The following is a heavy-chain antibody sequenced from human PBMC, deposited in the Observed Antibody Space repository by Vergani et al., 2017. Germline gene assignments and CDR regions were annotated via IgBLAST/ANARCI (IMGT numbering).Heavy chain of an antibody. V-gene: IGHV4-39*01. J-gene: IGHJ4*02. CDR1: GGSITSISYY. D-gene: IGHD3-9*01. Sequence: QLHLQESGPGLVKPSETLSLTCTVSGGSITSISYYWGWIRQPPGKGLDWMGNIYHSGGAYYNPSLKGGVTISVDTSKHQFSLEVTSVTAADTAIYFCALTESFILRYFHWALWGEGTLVTVSS. CDR2: IYHSGGA. CDR3: ALTESFILRYFHWAL.